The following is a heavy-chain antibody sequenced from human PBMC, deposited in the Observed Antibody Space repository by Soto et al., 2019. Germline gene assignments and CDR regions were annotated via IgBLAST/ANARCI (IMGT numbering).Heavy chain of an antibody. J-gene: IGHJ6*02. D-gene: IGHD3-3*01. V-gene: IGHV3-23*01. Sequence: GGSLRLSCAASGFTFSSYAMSWVRQAPGKGLEWVSAISCSGGSTYYADSVKGRFTISRDNSKNTLYLQMNSLSAEDTAVYYCAKDGEIFGVVIYGMDXWGQGTTVTVS. CDR3: AKDGEIFGVVIYGMDX. CDR1: GFTFSSYA. CDR2: ISCSGGST.